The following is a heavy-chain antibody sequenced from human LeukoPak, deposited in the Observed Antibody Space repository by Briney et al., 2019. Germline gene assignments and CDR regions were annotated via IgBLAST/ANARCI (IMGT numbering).Heavy chain of an antibody. CDR1: GYTFTSYY. J-gene: IGHJ4*02. CDR3: ARDLGSFTFDFDF. D-gene: IGHD1-26*01. CDR2: INPSGGST. V-gene: IGHV1-46*01. Sequence: ASVKVSCKASGYTFTSYYMHWVRQAPGQGLEWMGIINPSGGSTSYAQKFQGRVTMTRDTSISTAYMGLSSLRSDDTAVYYCARDLGSFTFDFDFWGQGTLVTVSS.